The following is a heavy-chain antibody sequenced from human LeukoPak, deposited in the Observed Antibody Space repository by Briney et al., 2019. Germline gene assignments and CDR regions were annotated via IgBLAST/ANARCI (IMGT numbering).Heavy chain of an antibody. CDR2: ISYDGSNK. D-gene: IGHD3-16*01. V-gene: IGHV3-30*04. Sequence: GGSLRLSCAASGFTFSSYAMHWVRQAPGKGLEWVTVISYDGSNKYYADSVKGRFTISRDNAKNMLYLQVNSLRAEDTAVYYCATQQGGSPAYWGQGTLVTVSS. J-gene: IGHJ4*02. CDR1: GFTFSSYA. CDR3: ATQQGGSPAY.